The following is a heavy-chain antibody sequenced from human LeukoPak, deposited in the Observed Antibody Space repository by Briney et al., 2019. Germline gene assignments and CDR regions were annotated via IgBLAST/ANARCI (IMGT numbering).Heavy chain of an antibody. Sequence: PGRSLRLSCAASGFTFSSYAMHWVRQAPGKGLEWVAVISYDGGNKYYADSVKGRFTISRDNSKNTLYLQMNSLRAEDTAVYYCASSTYDSSGYYGMDVWGQGTTATVSS. CDR2: ISYDGGNK. V-gene: IGHV3-30-3*01. J-gene: IGHJ6*02. CDR1: GFTFSSYA. D-gene: IGHD3-22*01. CDR3: ASSTYDSSGYYGMDV.